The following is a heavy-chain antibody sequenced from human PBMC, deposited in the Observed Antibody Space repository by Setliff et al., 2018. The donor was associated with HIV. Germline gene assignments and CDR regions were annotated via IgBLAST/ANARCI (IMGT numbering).Heavy chain of an antibody. J-gene: IGHJ4*02. CDR2: INAGDDNT. D-gene: IGHD6-19*01. CDR3: ARGSCSGCYLSDY. V-gene: IGHV1-3*01. CDR1: GYTFSTNA. Sequence: ASVKVSCKAFGYTFSTNAIHWVRQAPGQRLEWMGYINAGDDNTRYSEKFQGRVTITRDTSANTAYMELSSLRSEDTAVYYCARGSCSGCYLSDYWGLGTLVTRLL.